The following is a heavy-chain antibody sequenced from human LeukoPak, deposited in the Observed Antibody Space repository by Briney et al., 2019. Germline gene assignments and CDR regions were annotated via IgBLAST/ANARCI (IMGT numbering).Heavy chain of an antibody. J-gene: IGHJ4*02. CDR3: ARVYYYGSAPDY. D-gene: IGHD3-10*01. CDR1: GVSISSAY. Sequence: SETLSLTCTVSGVSISSAYWSWVRQPPGKGLEWIGSFYYGDTAKYNPSLKGRVTISVDTSKNQFSLKLSSVTAADTAVYYCARVYYYGSAPDYWGQGTLVTVSS. V-gene: IGHV4-59*12. CDR2: FYYGDTA.